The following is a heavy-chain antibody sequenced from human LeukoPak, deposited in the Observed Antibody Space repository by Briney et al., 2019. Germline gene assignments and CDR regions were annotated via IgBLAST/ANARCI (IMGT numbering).Heavy chain of an antibody. V-gene: IGHV3-64D*06. Sequence: GGSLRLSCSASGFTFSNYAMHWVRQAPGKGLEYVSAISSNGGSTYFADSVKGRFTISRDNSKSTLYLQMSSLRAEDTAVYYCVKDGYAYGSVFDYWGQGTLATVSS. D-gene: IGHD3-10*01. J-gene: IGHJ4*02. CDR2: ISSNGGST. CDR3: VKDGYAYGSVFDY. CDR1: GFTFSNYA.